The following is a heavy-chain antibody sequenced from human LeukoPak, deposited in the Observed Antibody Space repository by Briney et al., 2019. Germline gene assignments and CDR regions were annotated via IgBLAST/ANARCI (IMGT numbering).Heavy chain of an antibody. CDR3: ARYYYDSSGIFGS. V-gene: IGHV4-34*01. J-gene: IGHJ4*02. CDR1: GSSISSYY. CDR2: INHSGST. Sequence: PSETLSLTCTVSGSSISSYYWSLIRQPPGKVLEWIGEINHSGSTNYNPSLKSRVTISVDTSKNQFSLKLSSVTDADTAVYYCARYYYDSSGIFGSWGQGTLVTVSS. D-gene: IGHD3-22*01.